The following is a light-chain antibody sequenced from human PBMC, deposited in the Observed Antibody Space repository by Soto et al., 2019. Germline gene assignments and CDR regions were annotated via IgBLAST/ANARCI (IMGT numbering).Light chain of an antibody. V-gene: IGLV2-8*01. CDR3: SSYAGSRNV. CDR2: EVN. J-gene: IGLJ1*01. Sequence: QSVLTQPPSASGSPGQSVASSCTGTSSDVGGYNYVSWYQQHPGKAPKLMIYEVNKRPSGVPDRFSGSKSGNTASLTVSGLQAEDEADYYCSSYAGSRNVFGTGTKVTVL. CDR1: SSDVGGYNY.